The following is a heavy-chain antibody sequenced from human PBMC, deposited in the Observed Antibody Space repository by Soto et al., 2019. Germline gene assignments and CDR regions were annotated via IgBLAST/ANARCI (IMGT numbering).Heavy chain of an antibody. CDR1: GVVFSNYW. J-gene: IGHJ5*02. Sequence: PGGSLRLSCAASGVVFSNYWMSWVRRAPGKGLEWLANINQDGSGRYHADSVKGRFTISRDNAENSLYLQMSGLRVEDTAVYYCAAIDHGSESWGQGTLVTVPS. D-gene: IGHD2-2*02. CDR3: AAIDHGSES. CDR2: INQDGSGR. V-gene: IGHV3-7*01.